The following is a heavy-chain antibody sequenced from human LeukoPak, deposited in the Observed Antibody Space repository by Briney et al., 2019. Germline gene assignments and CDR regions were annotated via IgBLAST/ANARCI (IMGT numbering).Heavy chain of an antibody. CDR2: ISGSGGST. D-gene: IGHD3-10*01. CDR1: GFTFSSYA. V-gene: IGHV3-23*01. Sequence: PGGSLRLSCAASGFTFSSYAMSWVRQAPGKGLEWVSAISGSGGSTYYADSVKGRFTISRDNSKNTLYLQMNSLRAEDTAVYYCAKVLFIWFGELLYLDAFDIWGQGTMVTVSS. J-gene: IGHJ3*02. CDR3: AKVLFIWFGELLYLDAFDI.